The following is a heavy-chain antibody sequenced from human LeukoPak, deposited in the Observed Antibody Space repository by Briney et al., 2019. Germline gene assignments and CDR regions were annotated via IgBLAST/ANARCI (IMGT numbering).Heavy chain of an antibody. CDR1: GDSMSSGGHL. CDR3: VRLTCSGSSCSGGGAFDV. D-gene: IGHD2-2*01. J-gene: IGHJ3*01. CDR2: IFYNGGS. Sequence: SETLSLTCGVSGDSMSSGGHLWTWMRQHPGKGLEWIGYIFYNGGSYYSPSLQSRLTISVDTSQKQFSLKMSSVTAADTAVYYCVRLTCSGSSCSGGGAFDVWGQGTVVTVSS. V-gene: IGHV4-31*11.